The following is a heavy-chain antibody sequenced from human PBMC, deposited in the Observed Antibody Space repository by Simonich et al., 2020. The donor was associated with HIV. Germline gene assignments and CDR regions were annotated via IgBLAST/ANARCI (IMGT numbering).Heavy chain of an antibody. CDR1: GFTFSSLP. J-gene: IGHJ4*02. Sequence: VQLVESGGGVVQPGRSLRLSCAASGFTFSSLPMHWVRQAPGQGPEWVAVISYDGSKKYYADSVKGRFTISRDNSKNTLYLQMNSLRAEDTAVYYCASGGSISSVWADDYWGQGTLVTVSS. CDR3: ASGGSISSVWADDY. CDR2: ISYDGSKK. D-gene: IGHD3-16*01. V-gene: IGHV3-30*07.